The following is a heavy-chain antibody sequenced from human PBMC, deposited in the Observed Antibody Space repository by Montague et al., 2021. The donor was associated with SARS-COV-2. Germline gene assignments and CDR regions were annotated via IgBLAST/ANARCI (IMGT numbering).Heavy chain of an antibody. V-gene: IGHV4-59*01. J-gene: IGHJ6*02. CDR2: IYHSGST. CDR3: ARVGYCDYTGNCSDYYYYMDV. D-gene: IGHD4-23*01. CDR1: GGSINSFY. Sequence: SETLSLTCTVSGGSINSFYWSWIRRPPGKGLEWIGDIYHSGSTNYNPSLKSRVTISVDTSKNQVSLTLSSLTAADTAVYYCARVGYCDYTGNCSDYYYYMDVWGQGTTVTVSS.